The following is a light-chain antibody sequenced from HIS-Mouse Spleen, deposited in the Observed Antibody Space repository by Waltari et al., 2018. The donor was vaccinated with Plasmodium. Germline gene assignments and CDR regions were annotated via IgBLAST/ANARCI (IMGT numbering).Light chain of an antibody. Sequence: DIQMTQSPSSLSASVGDRVTITCQASQDISNYLNWYQQKPGKAPKLLNYDASNFETGVPLRFSGSGSGTDFTFTISSLQPEDIATYYFQQYDNLPPYTFGQGTKLEIK. CDR3: QQYDNLPPYT. CDR2: DAS. J-gene: IGKJ2*01. V-gene: IGKV1-33*01. CDR1: QDISNY.